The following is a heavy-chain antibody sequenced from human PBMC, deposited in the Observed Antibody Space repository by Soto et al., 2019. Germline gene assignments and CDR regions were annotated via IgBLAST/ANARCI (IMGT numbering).Heavy chain of an antibody. V-gene: IGHV1-69*13. CDR3: ATNNRASYHFDY. Sequence: SVKVSCKAFGGTFSSYAISWVRQAPGQGLEWMGGIIPLFGTTNYAPKFQGRVAITADERARTAYMDLSSLKSEDTAGYYCATNNRASYHFDYWGQGTLVTVSS. CDR1: GGTFSSYA. J-gene: IGHJ4*02. CDR2: IIPLFGTT. D-gene: IGHD3-16*02.